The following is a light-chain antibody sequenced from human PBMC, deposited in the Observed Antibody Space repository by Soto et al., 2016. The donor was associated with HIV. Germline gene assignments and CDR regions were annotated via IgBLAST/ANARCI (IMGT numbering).Light chain of an antibody. CDR2: DDS. J-gene: IGLJ1*01. Sequence: SYELTQPPSLSVAPRKTARITCGGDNVGSKVVHWYQQKTGQAPVLVVYDDSDRPSGIPERFSGSNSGDTATLTISRVEAGDEADYYCQVWDTTGDPLTVFGSGTKVTVL. V-gene: IGLV3-21*01. CDR1: NVGSKV. CDR3: QVWDTTGDPLTV.